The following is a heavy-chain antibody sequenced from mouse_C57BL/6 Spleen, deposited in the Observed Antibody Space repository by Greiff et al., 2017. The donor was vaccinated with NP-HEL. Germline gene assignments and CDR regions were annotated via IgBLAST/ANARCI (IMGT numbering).Heavy chain of an antibody. CDR2: ISYDGSN. CDR3: AREKHYAMDY. Sequence: EVKLQESGPGLVKPSQSLSLTCSVTGYSITSGYYWNWIRQFPGNKLEWMGYISYDGSNNYNPSLKNRISITRDTSKNQFFLKLNSVTTEDTATYYGAREKHYAMDYWGQGTSVTVSS. V-gene: IGHV3-6*01. CDR1: GYSITSGYY. J-gene: IGHJ4*01.